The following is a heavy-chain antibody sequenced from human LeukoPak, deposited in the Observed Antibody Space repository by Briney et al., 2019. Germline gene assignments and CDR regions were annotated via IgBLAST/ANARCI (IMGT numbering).Heavy chain of an antibody. CDR1: GFTFSSYG. CDR2: IRYDGSNK. Sequence: GGSLRLSCAASGFTFSSYGMHWVRQAPGKGLEWVAFIRYDGSNKYYADSVKGRFTISRDNSKNTLYLQMNSLRAEDTAVYYCAKDLTFVPTNWFGPWGQGTLVTVSS. D-gene: IGHD3-9*01. J-gene: IGHJ5*02. CDR3: AKDLTFVPTNWFGP. V-gene: IGHV3-30*02.